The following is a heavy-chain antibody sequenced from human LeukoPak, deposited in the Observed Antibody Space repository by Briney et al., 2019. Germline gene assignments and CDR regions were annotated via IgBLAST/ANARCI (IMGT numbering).Heavy chain of an antibody. D-gene: IGHD1-26*01. CDR2: IYPGDSQT. J-gene: IGHJ4*02. CDR3: ARLSAGSHFHLDS. V-gene: IGHV5-51*01. Sequence: GESLKISCKGSGYSFSNNWIGWVRQMPGKGLEWMGIIYPGDSQTGYSPSFQGQVTISADKSISTAHLQWSSLKASDIAMYYCARLSAGSHFHLDSWGQGTLVTVSS. CDR1: GYSFSNNW.